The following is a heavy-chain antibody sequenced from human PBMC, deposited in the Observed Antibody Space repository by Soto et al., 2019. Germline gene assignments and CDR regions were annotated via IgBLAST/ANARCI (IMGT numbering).Heavy chain of an antibody. CDR2: IYYSGST. J-gene: IGHJ6*02. V-gene: IGHV4-59*01. CDR1: GGSISSYD. Sequence: PSETLSLTCTVSGGSISSYDWSCIRQPPGKGLEWIGYIYYSGSTNYNPSLKSRVTISVDTTKNQFSLKLSSVTAADTAVYYCARGDRFLEWLSGPNPKYYYYGMDVWGQGTTVTVSS. CDR3: ARGDRFLEWLSGPNPKYYYYGMDV. D-gene: IGHD3-3*01.